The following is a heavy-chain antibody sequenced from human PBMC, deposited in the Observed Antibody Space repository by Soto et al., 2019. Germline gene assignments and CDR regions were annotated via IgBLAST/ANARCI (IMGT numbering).Heavy chain of an antibody. CDR1: GFTFSSYW. J-gene: IGHJ6*04. Sequence: GGSLRLSCAASGFTFSSYWMSWVRQAPGKGEEWVANIKQDGSQKYYVDSVKGRLTISRDNAKNSLYLQRNSLRAEDTGVYYCARDLPILDVWGKGTTVTVSS. CDR2: IKQDGSQK. V-gene: IGHV3-7*01. CDR3: ARDLPILDV. D-gene: IGHD2-21*01.